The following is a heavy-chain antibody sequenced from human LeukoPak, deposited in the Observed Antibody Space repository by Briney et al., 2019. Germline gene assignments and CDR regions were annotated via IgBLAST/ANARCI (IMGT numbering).Heavy chain of an antibody. Sequence: ASVKVSCKASGGTFSSYAISWVRQAPGQGLEWMGGIIPIFGTANYAQKFQGRVTITADKSTSTAYMELSSLRSEDTAVYYCARLNEHHYCGSGSSTSVGYYMDVWGKGTTVTISS. J-gene: IGHJ6*03. V-gene: IGHV1-69*06. CDR1: GGTFSSYA. CDR3: ARLNEHHYCGSGSSTSVGYYMDV. CDR2: IIPIFGTA. D-gene: IGHD3-10*01.